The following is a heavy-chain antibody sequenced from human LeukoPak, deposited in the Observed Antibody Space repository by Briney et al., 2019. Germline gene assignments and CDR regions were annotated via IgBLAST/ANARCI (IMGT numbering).Heavy chain of an antibody. V-gene: IGHV3-23*01. D-gene: IGHD6-19*01. CDR3: AKTLYSSGWYWDY. CDR2: IGYSGSDT. CDR1: GFTLSSYE. Sequence: SGGSLRLSCIVSGFTLSSYEMTWFRQAPGKGLEWVSSIGYSGSDTHYADSVKGRFTITRDNSKNTLYLQMNSLRAEDTAVYYCAKTLYSSGWYWDYWGQGTLVTVSS. J-gene: IGHJ4*02.